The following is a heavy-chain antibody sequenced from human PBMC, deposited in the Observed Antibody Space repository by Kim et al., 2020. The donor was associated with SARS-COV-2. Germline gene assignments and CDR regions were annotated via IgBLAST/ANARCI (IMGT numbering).Heavy chain of an antibody. CDR1: GGTFSSYA. CDR2: IIPIFGTA. Sequence: SVKVSCKASGGTFSSYAISWVRQAPGQGLEWMGGIIPIFGTANYAQKFQGRVTITADESTSTAYMELSSLRSEDTAVYYCASHEMIFGVPEPPFYGMDVWGQGTTVTVSS. J-gene: IGHJ6*02. CDR3: ASHEMIFGVPEPPFYGMDV. V-gene: IGHV1-69*13. D-gene: IGHD3-3*01.